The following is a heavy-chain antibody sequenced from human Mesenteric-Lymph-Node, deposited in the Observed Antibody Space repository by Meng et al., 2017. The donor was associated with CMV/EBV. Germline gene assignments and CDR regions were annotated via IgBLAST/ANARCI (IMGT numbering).Heavy chain of an antibody. D-gene: IGHD2-2*01. CDR2: IFYSGST. V-gene: IGHV4-39*07. CDR3: ARVFRSTSCYDY. J-gene: IGHJ4*02. Sequence: SETLSLTCTVSGDSMSSSSYYWGWIRQPPGKGLEWIGNIFYSGSTYYNPSLKSRVTISVDTSKNYFSLKLSSVTAADTAVYYCARVFRSTSCYDYWGQGTLVTVSS. CDR1: GDSMSSSSYY.